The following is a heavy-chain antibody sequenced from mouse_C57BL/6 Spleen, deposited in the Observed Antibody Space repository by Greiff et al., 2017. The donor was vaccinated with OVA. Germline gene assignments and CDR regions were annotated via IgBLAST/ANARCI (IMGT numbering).Heavy chain of an antibody. CDR1: GYTFTSYW. V-gene: IGHV1-72*01. J-gene: IGHJ4*01. Sequence: QVHVKQPGAELVKPGASVKLSCKASGYTFTSYWMHWVKQRPGRGLEWIGRIDPNSGGTKYNEKFKSKATLTVDKPSSTAYMQLSSLTSEDSAVYYCAREGLRGPHYYAMDYWGQGTSGTVSS. D-gene: IGHD2-2*01. CDR3: AREGLRGPHYYAMDY. CDR2: IDPNSGGT.